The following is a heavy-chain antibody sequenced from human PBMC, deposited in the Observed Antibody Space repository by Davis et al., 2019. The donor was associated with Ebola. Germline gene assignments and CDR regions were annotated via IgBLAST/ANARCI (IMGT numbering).Heavy chain of an antibody. CDR2: INTNTGNP. J-gene: IGHJ6*02. V-gene: IGHV7-4-1*02. D-gene: IGHD4-17*01. Sequence: ASVKVSCKASGYTFTSYDINWVRQAPGQGLEWMGWINTNTGNPTYDQGFTGRFVFSLDTSVSTAYLQISSLKAEDTAVYYCARDLPEVTTVITYYYYGMDVWGQGTTVTVSS. CDR1: GYTFTSYD. CDR3: ARDLPEVTTVITYYYYGMDV.